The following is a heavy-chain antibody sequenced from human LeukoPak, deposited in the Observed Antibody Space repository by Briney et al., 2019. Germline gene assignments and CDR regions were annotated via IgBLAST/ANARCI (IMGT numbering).Heavy chain of an antibody. CDR1: GFTFSSYA. J-gene: IGHJ3*02. CDR3: ARTNDFWSGYYSGAFDI. CDR2: ISGSGGST. Sequence: GGSLRLSCAASGFTFSSYAMSWVRQAPGKGLEWVSAISGSGGSTYYADSVKGRFTISRDNSKNTLYLQMNRLRAEDTAVYYCARTNDFWSGYYSGAFDIWGQGTMVTVSS. V-gene: IGHV3-23*01. D-gene: IGHD3-3*01.